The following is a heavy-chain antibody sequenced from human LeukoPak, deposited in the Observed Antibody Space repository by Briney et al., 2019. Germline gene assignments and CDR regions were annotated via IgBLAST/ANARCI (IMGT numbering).Heavy chain of an antibody. Sequence: GRSLRLSCAASGFTFSSYGMHGVRQAPGKGLEWVAVISYDGSNKYYADSVKGRFTISRDNSKNTLYLQMNSLRAEDTAVYYRAKGTPYYFDYWGQGTLVTVSS. CDR1: GFTFSSYG. V-gene: IGHV3-30*18. CDR3: AKGTPYYFDY. J-gene: IGHJ4*02. D-gene: IGHD2-2*01. CDR2: ISYDGSNK.